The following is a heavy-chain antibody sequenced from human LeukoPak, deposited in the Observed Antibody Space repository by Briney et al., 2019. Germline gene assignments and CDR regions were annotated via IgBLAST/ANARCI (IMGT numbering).Heavy chain of an antibody. V-gene: IGHV1-2*06. Sequence: GASVKVSCKASGYTFTGYYMHWVRRAPGQGLEWVGRINPNSGGTNYAQKFQGRVTMTRDTSISTAYMELSRLRSDDTAVYYCARDTAMVYYFDYWGQGTLVTVSS. CDR2: INPNSGGT. CDR1: GYTFTGYY. D-gene: IGHD5-18*01. CDR3: ARDTAMVYYFDY. J-gene: IGHJ4*02.